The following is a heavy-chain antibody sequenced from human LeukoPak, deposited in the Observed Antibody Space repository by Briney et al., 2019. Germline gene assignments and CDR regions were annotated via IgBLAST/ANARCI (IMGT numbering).Heavy chain of an antibody. CDR1: GFTFRSYG. D-gene: IGHD3-22*01. V-gene: IGHV3-30*02. CDR2: IRYDGNSN. J-gene: IGHJ4*02. CDR3: AKEEVISGNHGVYFDY. Sequence: PGGSLRLSCAASGFTFRSYGMHWVRQAPGKGLEWVAFIRYDGNSNYYADSVKGRFTISRDNSRSTLYLQMNSLRAEDTAVYYCAKEEVISGNHGVYFDYWGQGTLVTVCS.